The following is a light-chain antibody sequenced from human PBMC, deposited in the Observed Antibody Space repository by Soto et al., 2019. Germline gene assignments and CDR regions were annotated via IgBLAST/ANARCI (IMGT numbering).Light chain of an antibody. J-gene: IGKJ1*01. CDR1: QSIGSD. V-gene: IGKV3-15*01. CDR2: GAS. Sequence: EIVMTQSPATLSVSPGERATLSCRASQSIGSDLAWYQRTHGLDPRLLIYGASTRATGIPARFSGGGYGTEFTLTISSLQSEDFAVYYCQHYHIWPPTFGQGTKV. CDR3: QHYHIWPPT.